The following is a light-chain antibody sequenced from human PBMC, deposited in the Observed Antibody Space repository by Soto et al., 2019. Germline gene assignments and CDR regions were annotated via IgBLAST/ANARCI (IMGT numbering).Light chain of an antibody. CDR3: QQYDSSPPYT. CDR2: GAS. Sequence: EVVLTQSPGTLSLSPGERATLSCRASENVSNNYLAWYQQKPGQAPRLLIFGASDRAAGIPDRFSGSRSGIAFPTTINRAAPEDFAVYYCQQYDSSPPYTFGQGTKVESK. V-gene: IGKV3-20*01. CDR1: ENVSNNY. J-gene: IGKJ2*01.